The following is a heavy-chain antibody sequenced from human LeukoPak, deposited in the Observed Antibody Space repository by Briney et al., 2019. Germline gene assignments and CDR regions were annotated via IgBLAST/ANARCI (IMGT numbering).Heavy chain of an antibody. J-gene: IGHJ6*03. CDR1: GFTFSSHA. Sequence: GGSLRLSCAASGFTFSSHAMHWVRQAPAKGLEWVSIISYDGTNKYYADSVKDRFTISRDNSKNTLYLQMNSLRPEDTAVYYCARGGSGSYYYYYYYMDVWGKGTTVTVSS. CDR3: ARGGSGSYYYYYYYMDV. V-gene: IGHV3-30-3*01. CDR2: ISYDGTNK. D-gene: IGHD3-10*01.